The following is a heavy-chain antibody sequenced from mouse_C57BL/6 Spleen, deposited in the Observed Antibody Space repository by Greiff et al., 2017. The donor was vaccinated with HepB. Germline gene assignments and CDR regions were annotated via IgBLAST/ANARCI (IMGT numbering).Heavy chain of an antibody. Sequence: QVQLQQPGAELVRPGSSVKLSCKASGYTFTSYWMHWVKQRPIQGLEWIGNIDPSDSETHYNQKFKDKATLTVDKSSSTAYMQLSSLTSEDSAVYYCARGGYGNYFDYWGQGTLVTVSA. CDR1: GYTFTSYW. J-gene: IGHJ3*01. D-gene: IGHD2-1*01. CDR2: IDPSDSET. CDR3: ARGGYGNYFDY. V-gene: IGHV1-52*01.